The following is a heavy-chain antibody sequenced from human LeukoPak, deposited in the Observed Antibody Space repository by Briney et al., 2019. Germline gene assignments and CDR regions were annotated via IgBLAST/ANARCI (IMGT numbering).Heavy chain of an antibody. J-gene: IGHJ4*02. CDR3: TGGGPGWGFHLY. Sequence: GGSLRLSCAASGFTFSSYAMSWVRQAPGKGLEWVSAISYGGDSAYYADSVKGRFTLSRDNSKNTLYLQMNSLRAEDTAVYYCTGGGPGWGFHLYWGQGTQFTVSS. D-gene: IGHD2-8*02. CDR2: ISYGGDSA. V-gene: IGHV3-23*01. CDR1: GFTFSSYA.